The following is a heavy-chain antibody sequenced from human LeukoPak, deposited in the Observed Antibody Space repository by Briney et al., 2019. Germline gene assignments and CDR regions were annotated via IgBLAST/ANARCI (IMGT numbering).Heavy chain of an antibody. D-gene: IGHD2-15*01. J-gene: IGHJ4*02. CDR3: ARRLRYAYCSGGSCGGIDY. V-gene: IGHV4-34*01. CDR2: INHSGST. Sequence: SETLSLTCAVYGGSFSGYYWSWIRQPPGKGLDCIGEINHSGSTNYNPSLKSRVTISVDTSKNQFSLKLSSVTAADTAVYYCARRLRYAYCSGGSCGGIDYWGQGTLVTVSS. CDR1: GGSFSGYY.